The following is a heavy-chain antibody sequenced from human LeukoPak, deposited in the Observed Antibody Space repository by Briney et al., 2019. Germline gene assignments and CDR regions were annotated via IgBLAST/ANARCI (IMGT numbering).Heavy chain of an antibody. J-gene: IGHJ5*02. CDR2: MNPNSGNT. CDR1: GYTFTSYD. CDR3: ARGSRGGMVVVVPVTGGFAP. Sequence: ASVKVSCKASGYTFTSYDINWVRQATGQGLEWMGWMNPNSGNTGYAQKFQGRVTMTRNTSISTAYMELSSLSYEDPAVDYWARGSRGGMVVVVPVTGGFAPWGRGTLVTVSS. D-gene: IGHD2-15*01. V-gene: IGHV1-8*01.